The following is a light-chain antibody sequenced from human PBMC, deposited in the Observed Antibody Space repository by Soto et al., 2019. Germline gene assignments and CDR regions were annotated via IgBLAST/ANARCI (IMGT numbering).Light chain of an antibody. V-gene: IGKV3-15*01. J-gene: IGKJ1*01. CDR2: GAS. CDR3: QQYNNWPTWT. Sequence: EIVMTQSPATLSVSPEERATLSCRASQSIGSDLGWYQHKPGQAPRLLIYGASTRATGIPARFSGSGSGTEFTLTISSLHSEDFAVYYCQQYNNWPTWTFGQGTKVEIK. CDR1: QSIGSD.